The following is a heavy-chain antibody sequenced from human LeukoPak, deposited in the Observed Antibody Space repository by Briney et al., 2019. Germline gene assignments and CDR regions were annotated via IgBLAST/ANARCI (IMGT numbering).Heavy chain of an antibody. CDR3: ARGCSSTSCSGDYYYMDV. Sequence: GASVKVSCKASGYTFSGYYMHWVRQAPGQGLEWVGWINPNSGGTTYAQNFQGWVTMTRDTSISTAYMELNRLTSDDTAVYYCARGCSSTSCSGDYYYMDVWGKGTTVTVSS. CDR1: GYTFSGYY. V-gene: IGHV1-2*04. J-gene: IGHJ6*03. D-gene: IGHD2-2*01. CDR2: INPNSGGT.